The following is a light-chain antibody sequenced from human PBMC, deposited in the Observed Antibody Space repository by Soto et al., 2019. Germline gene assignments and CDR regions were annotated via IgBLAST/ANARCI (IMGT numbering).Light chain of an antibody. Sequence: VMTQSPATLSVSPGERVTLSCKASQRISNNVAWYQQRPGQTPRLLLYGASTRASGVPARFSGSGFGADFTLTISGLQSEDVATYYCQQFNYWPPWTLGQGTKVDI. CDR2: GAS. J-gene: IGKJ1*01. V-gene: IGKV3-15*01. CDR3: QQFNYWPPWT. CDR1: QRISNN.